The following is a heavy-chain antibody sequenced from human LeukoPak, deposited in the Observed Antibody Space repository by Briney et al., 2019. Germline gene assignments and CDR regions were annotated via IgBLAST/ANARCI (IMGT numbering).Heavy chain of an antibody. V-gene: IGHV3-20*04. CDR1: GFTFDDYG. CDR3: ARDKSSDFWSGPYFDY. J-gene: IGHJ4*02. D-gene: IGHD3-3*01. Sequence: GGSLRLSCAASGFTFDDYGMSWVRQAPGKGLEWVSGINWNGGSTGYADSVKGRFTISRDNAKNSLYLQMNSLRAEDTALYYCARDKSSDFWSGPYFDYWGQGTLVTVSS. CDR2: INWNGGST.